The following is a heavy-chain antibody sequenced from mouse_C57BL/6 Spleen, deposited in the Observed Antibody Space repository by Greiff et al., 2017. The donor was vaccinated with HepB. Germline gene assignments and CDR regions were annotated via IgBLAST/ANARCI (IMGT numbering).Heavy chain of an antibody. CDR2: IHPNSGST. CDR3: ARFPNYYGSSHWYFDV. CDR1: GYTFTSYW. Sequence: QVQLQQPGAELVKPGASVKLSCKASGYTFTSYWMHWVKQRPGQGLEWIGMIHPNSGSTNYNEKFKSKATLTVDKSSSTAYMQLSSLTSEDSAVYYCARFPNYYGSSHWYFDVWGTGTTVTVSS. D-gene: IGHD1-1*01. J-gene: IGHJ1*03. V-gene: IGHV1-64*01.